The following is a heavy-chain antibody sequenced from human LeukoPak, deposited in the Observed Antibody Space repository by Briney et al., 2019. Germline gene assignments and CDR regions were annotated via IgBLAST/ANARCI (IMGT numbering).Heavy chain of an antibody. CDR3: ARDAQDGEFDP. D-gene: IGHD3-10*01. V-gene: IGHV3-48*01. J-gene: IGHJ5*02. CDR1: GFTFSSYS. CDR2: ISSSSSTI. Sequence: GGSLRLSCAASGFTFSSYSMNWVRQAPGKGLEWVSYISSSSSTIYYADSVKGRFTISRDNAKNSLYLQMNSLRAEDTAVYYCARDAQDGEFDPWGQGTLVTVSS.